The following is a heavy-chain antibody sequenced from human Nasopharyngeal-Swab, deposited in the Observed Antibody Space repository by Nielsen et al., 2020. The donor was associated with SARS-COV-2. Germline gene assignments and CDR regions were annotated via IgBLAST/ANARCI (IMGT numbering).Heavy chain of an antibody. CDR1: GGTFSSYA. CDR3: PSQGGGDYYDSRRYYNYVMDV. Sequence: SVKVSCKASGGTFSSYAISWVRQAPGQGLEWMGRIIHIFGIANYAKKLQGRVPITADQSTSTAYMELSSMRTEDKAVYYCPSQGGGDYYDSRRYYNYVMDVWGQGTTVTVSS. D-gene: IGHD3-22*01. V-gene: IGHV1-69*04. J-gene: IGHJ6*02. CDR2: IIHIFGIA.